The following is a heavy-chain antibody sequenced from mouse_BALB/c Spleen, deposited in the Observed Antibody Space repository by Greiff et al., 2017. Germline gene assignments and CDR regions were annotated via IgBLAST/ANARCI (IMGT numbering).Heavy chain of an antibody. CDR3: ARGAATRAMDY. CDR1: GYSITSDYA. D-gene: IGHD1-2*01. V-gene: IGHV3-2*02. Sequence: ESGPGLVKPSQSLSLTCTVTGYSITSDYAWNWIRQFPGNKLEWMGYISYSGSTSYNPSLKSRISITRDTSKNQFFLQLNSVTTEDTATYYCARGAATRAMDYWGQGTSVTVSS. CDR2: ISYSGST. J-gene: IGHJ4*01.